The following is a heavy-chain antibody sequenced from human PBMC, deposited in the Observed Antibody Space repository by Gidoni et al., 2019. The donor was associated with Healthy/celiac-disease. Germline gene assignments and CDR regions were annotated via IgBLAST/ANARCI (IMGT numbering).Heavy chain of an antibody. CDR1: GYSCTSYW. CDR3: ARPAGTARGDYYGMYV. CDR2: IYPGDSST. Sequence: EVQLGQSGAEVKKPGESRKITCKGSGYSCTSYWSGWVRQMPGKGLEWLWIIYPGDSSTRYSPSFHGQVTISADKSISTAYLQWSSLKASDTAMYYCARPAGTARGDYYGMYVWGQGTTVTVSS. V-gene: IGHV5-51*01. J-gene: IGHJ6*02. D-gene: IGHD2-15*01.